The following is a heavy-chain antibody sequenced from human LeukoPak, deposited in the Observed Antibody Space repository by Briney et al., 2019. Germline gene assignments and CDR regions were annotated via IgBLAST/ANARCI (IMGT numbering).Heavy chain of an antibody. J-gene: IGHJ1*01. CDR2: ISYDGSNK. V-gene: IGHV3-30*03. CDR3: ARGIAVAGRRAEYFQH. CDR1: GFTFSSYS. Sequence: GGSLRLSCAASGFTFSSYSMNWVRQAPGKGLEWVAVISYDGSNKYYADSVKGRFTISRDNSKNTLYLQMNSLRAEDTAVYYCARGIAVAGRRAEYFQHWGQGTLVTDSS. D-gene: IGHD6-19*01.